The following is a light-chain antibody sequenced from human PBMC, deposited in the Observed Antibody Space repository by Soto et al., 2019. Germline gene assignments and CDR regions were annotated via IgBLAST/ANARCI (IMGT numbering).Light chain of an antibody. V-gene: IGKV3-20*01. Sequence: EIVLTQSPGTLSLSPGERATLSCRASQSVSSSYLAWYQQKPGQPPRLLIYGASSRATGIPDRFSGSGSGTDFTLTISRLEPEDFAVDYCQQYGSSPTFGQGTKVEIK. CDR3: QQYGSSPT. J-gene: IGKJ1*01. CDR2: GAS. CDR1: QSVSSSY.